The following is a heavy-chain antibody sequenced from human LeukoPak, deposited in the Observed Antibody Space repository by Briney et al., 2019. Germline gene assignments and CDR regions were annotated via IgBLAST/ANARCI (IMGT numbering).Heavy chain of an antibody. Sequence: SETLSLTCTVSGGSISSSSYYWGWIRQPPGKGLEWIGSIYYSGSTNYNPSLKSRVTMSVDTSKNQFSLKLSSVTAADTAVYYCARVGGDYLHFDYWGQGTLVTVSS. V-gene: IGHV4-39*07. J-gene: IGHJ4*02. D-gene: IGHD4-17*01. CDR3: ARVGGDYLHFDY. CDR2: IYYSGST. CDR1: GGSISSSSYY.